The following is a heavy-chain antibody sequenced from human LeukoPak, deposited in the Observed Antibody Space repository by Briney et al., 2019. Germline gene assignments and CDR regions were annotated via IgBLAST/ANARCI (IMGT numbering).Heavy chain of an antibody. CDR2: IYTSGST. CDR1: GGSISSYY. Sequence: SETLSLTCTVSGGSISSYYWSWIRQPAGKGLEWIGRIYTSGSTNYNPSLKSRVTMSVDTYKNQFYMKLSSVNAADTAVYYCARDQTGYYDSSGLDYWGQGTLVTVSS. CDR3: ARDQTGYYDSSGLDY. D-gene: IGHD3-22*01. V-gene: IGHV4-4*07. J-gene: IGHJ4*02.